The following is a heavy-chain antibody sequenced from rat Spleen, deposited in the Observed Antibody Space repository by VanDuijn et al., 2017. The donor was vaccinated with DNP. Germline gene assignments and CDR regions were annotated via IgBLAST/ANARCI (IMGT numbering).Heavy chain of an antibody. CDR2: ISPSGGST. CDR3: ATHWDNNY. D-gene: IGHD1-10*01. J-gene: IGHJ2*01. CDR1: GFTFSNYG. V-gene: IGHV5-19*01. Sequence: EVQLVGSGGGSVQSGRSLKLSCAASGFTFSNYGMHWIRQAPTKGLEWVASISPSGGSTYYRDSVKGRFTISRDSAKTTLYLQMDSLTSEDTATYYCATHWDNNYWGQGVMVTVSS.